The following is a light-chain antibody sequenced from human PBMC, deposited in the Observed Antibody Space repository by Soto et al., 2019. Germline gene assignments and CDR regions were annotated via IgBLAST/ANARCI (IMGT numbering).Light chain of an antibody. CDR1: NIGSKS. Sequence: SYELTQPPSVSVAPGQTARIGCGGDNIGSKSVHWYQQRPGQAPVLVVYADSDRPSGIPERFSGSNPGNTATLTISRVEAGDEADYYCQVWDYDTDHFVFGPGTKVTVL. CDR3: QVWDYDTDHFV. J-gene: IGLJ1*01. V-gene: IGLV3-21*02. CDR2: ADS.